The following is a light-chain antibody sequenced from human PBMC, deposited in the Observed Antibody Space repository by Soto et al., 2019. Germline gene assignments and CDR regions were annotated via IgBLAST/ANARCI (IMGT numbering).Light chain of an antibody. V-gene: IGKV1-12*01. CDR3: QQYNTFWT. CDR1: RDIGDR. CDR2: TAS. Sequence: DIQMTQSPSSVSASVGDRVTITCRASRDIGDRLAWFRHKPGKAPQLLIQTASTLVRETPSRFSGSGSGTDFLLTISSLQPDDFATYYCQQYNTFWTFGQGTKVDIK. J-gene: IGKJ1*01.